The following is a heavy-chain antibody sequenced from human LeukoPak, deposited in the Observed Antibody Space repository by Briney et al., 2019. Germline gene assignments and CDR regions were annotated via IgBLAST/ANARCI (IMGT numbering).Heavy chain of an antibody. D-gene: IGHD3-16*01. CDR3: IRDLFDDYSLDY. CDR1: GFTFSSYS. Sequence: PGGSLRLSCAASGFTFSSYSMNWVRQAPGKGLEWVSSINSDSSLMFYAESVKGRFTISRDNARNSLYLQMKSLRAEDTAVYYCIRDLFDDYSLDYWGQGALVTVSS. CDR2: INSDSSLM. V-gene: IGHV3-21*01. J-gene: IGHJ4*02.